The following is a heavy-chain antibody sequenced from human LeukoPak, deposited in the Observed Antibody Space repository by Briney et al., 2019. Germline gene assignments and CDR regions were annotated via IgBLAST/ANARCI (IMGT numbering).Heavy chain of an antibody. J-gene: IGHJ5*02. CDR2: INAGNGNT. CDR1: GYTFTSFA. CDR3: ARTAYDILTGEIHNWFDP. D-gene: IGHD3-9*01. V-gene: IGHV1-3*01. Sequence: ASVKVSCKASGYTFTSFAIHWVRQAPGQRLEWMGWINAGNGNTKYSQKFQGRVTISRDTSASTAYMELSSLRSEDTAVYFCARTAYDILTGEIHNWFDPWGQGTLVPVSS.